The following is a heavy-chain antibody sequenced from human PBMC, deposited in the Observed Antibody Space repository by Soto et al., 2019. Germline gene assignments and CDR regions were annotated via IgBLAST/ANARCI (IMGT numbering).Heavy chain of an antibody. D-gene: IGHD3-3*01. Sequence: GGSLRLSCAASGFSVRSNYMSWVRQAPGKGLEWVSIIYSGGNTYHADSVKGRFTISRDNSKNTLYLQMNSLRAEDTAVYYCARVRFLEWLMVYYGMDVWGQGTTVTVSS. J-gene: IGHJ6*02. CDR1: GFSVRSNY. V-gene: IGHV3-53*01. CDR2: IYSGGNT. CDR3: ARVRFLEWLMVYYGMDV.